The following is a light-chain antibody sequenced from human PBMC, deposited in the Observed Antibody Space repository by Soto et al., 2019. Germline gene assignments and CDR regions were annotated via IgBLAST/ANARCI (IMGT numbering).Light chain of an antibody. J-gene: IGKJ1*01. CDR2: AAS. Sequence: DIQMTQSPSTRSASVGDRVTLTCRASQGISSYLAWYQPKPGKAPKLLIYAASTLQSGVPSRFSGSGSGTDFTLTISRLEPEDFAVYYCQQYGSSLTWTFGQGTKVDIK. V-gene: IGKV1-9*01. CDR1: QGISSY. CDR3: QQYGSSLTWT.